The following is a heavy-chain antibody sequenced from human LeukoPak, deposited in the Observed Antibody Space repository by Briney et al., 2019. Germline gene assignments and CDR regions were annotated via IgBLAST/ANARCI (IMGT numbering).Heavy chain of an antibody. CDR1: GFTFSSYA. J-gene: IGHJ4*02. V-gene: IGHV3-23*01. CDR2: ISNSGGTT. Sequence: GGSLRLSCAASGFTFSSYAMSWVRQAPGKGLQWVPTISNSGGTTYYADSVKGRFTVSGDNSKNTLYLQMSSLTAADTAVYYCAKDRSIGTYYTFDHWGQGTLVTVSA. CDR3: AKDRSIGTYYTFDH. D-gene: IGHD1-26*01.